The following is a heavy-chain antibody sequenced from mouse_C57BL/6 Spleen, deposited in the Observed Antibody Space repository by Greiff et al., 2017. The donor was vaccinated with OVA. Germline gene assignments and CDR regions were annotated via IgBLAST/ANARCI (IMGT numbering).Heavy chain of an antibody. Sequence: EVMLVESGGGLVKPGGSLKLSCAASGFTFSDYGMHWVRQAPEKGLEWVAYISSGSSTIYYADTVKGRFTISRDNAKNTLFLQMTSLRSEDTAMYYCARGALGPFYAMDYWGQGTSVTVSS. V-gene: IGHV5-17*01. CDR3: ARGALGPFYAMDY. CDR2: ISSGSSTI. CDR1: GFTFSDYG. J-gene: IGHJ4*01.